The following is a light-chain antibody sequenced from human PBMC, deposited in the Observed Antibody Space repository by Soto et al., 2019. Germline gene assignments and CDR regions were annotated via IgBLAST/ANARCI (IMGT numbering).Light chain of an antibody. CDR2: AAS. V-gene: IGKV1-39*01. CDR3: QQSYSTPIT. CDR1: QNIRNL. J-gene: IGKJ5*01. Sequence: DNQLAQSPSTLSAAVGDSVTITCRASQNIRNLLAWYQQKPGKAPKLLIYAASSLQSGVPSRFSGSGSGTDFTLTISSLQPEDFATYYCQQSYSTPITFGQGTRLEIK.